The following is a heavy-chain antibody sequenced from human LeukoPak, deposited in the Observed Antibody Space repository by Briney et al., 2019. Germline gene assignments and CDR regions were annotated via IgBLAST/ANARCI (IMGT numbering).Heavy chain of an antibody. CDR1: GFTFSNAW. CDR2: IKSKTDGGTT. CDR3: AKDHDSNSYFDY. V-gene: IGHV3-15*01. J-gene: IGHJ4*02. Sequence: PGGSLRLSCAASGFTFSNAWMSWVRQAPGKGLEWVGRIKSKTDGGTTDYAAPVKGRFTISRDDSKNTLYLQMNSLRAEDTAVYYCAKDHDSNSYFDYWGQGTLVTVSS. D-gene: IGHD4-11*01.